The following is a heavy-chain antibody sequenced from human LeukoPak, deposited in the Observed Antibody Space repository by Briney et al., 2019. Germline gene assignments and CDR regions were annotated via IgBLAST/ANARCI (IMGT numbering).Heavy chain of an antibody. V-gene: IGHV3-23*01. CDR2: ISSSGSGGNT. CDR3: ARDPSSSWYFDY. Sequence: GGSLRLSCTASGVTLSSYAMSWARQAPGKGLEWVSGISSSGSGGNTYYADSVKGRFTISRDNSKNTLYLQMNSLRAEDTAVYYCARDPSSSWYFDYWGQGTLVTVSS. CDR1: GVTLSSYA. J-gene: IGHJ4*02. D-gene: IGHD6-13*01.